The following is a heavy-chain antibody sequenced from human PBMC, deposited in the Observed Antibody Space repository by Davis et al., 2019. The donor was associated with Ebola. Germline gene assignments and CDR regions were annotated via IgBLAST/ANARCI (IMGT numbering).Heavy chain of an antibody. J-gene: IGHJ6*02. D-gene: IGHD3-10*01. Sequence: SVKVSCKASGGTFSSYAISWVRQAPGQGLEWMGGIIPIFGTANYAQKFQGRVTITADESTSTAYMELSSLRSEDTAVYYCARGRGSGNYYYYGMDVWGQGTTVTVSS. CDR2: IIPIFGTA. CDR3: ARGRGSGNYYYYGMDV. V-gene: IGHV1-69*13. CDR1: GGTFSSYA.